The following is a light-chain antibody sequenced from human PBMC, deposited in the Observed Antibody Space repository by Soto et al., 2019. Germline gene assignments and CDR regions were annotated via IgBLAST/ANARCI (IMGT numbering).Light chain of an antibody. J-gene: IGKJ1*01. V-gene: IGKV1-39*01. CDR2: AAS. CDR1: QSISNY. Sequence: DVQMTQSPSSLSASVGDRVTITCRASQSISNYLNGYQQKPGKAPKLLMFAASSLQSGVPSRCSGGGSGTDFTLTISSLQPEDFATYYCQQSYSTPRTFGQGTKVEIK. CDR3: QQSYSTPRT.